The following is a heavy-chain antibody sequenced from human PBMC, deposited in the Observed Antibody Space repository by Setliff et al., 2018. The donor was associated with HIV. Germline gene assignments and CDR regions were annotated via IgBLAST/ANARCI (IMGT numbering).Heavy chain of an antibody. Sequence: SETLSLTCAFYHGSFSGYYWSWIRQPPGKGLEWIGEINHSGNTNYNPSLERRVTISADTSQNQFFLNLTSVTAADTAVYYCAGSSSYSFDFWGQGTLVTVSS. V-gene: IGHV4-34*01. CDR2: INHSGNT. J-gene: IGHJ4*02. CDR1: HGSFSGYY. CDR3: AGSSSYSFDF. D-gene: IGHD6-13*01.